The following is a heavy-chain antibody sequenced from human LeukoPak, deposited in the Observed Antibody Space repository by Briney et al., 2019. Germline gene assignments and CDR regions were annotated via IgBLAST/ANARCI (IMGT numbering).Heavy chain of an antibody. CDR2: IYYSGST. D-gene: IGHD4-17*01. CDR3: ARAVTTINAFDI. J-gene: IGHJ3*02. CDR1: GGSISSYY. V-gene: IGHV4-59*01. Sequence: SETLSLTCTVSGGSISSYYWSWIRQPPGKGLEWIGYIYYSGSTNYNPSLKSRVTISVDTSKNQFSLKLSSVTAADTAVYYCARAVTTINAFDIWGQGTMVTVSS.